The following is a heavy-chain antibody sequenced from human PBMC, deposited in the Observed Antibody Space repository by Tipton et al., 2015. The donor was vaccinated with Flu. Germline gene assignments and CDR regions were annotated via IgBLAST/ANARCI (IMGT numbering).Heavy chain of an antibody. CDR3: ARVGYSSGWYRA. CDR1: GFTVSSNY. Sequence: SLRLSCAASGFTVSSNYMSWVRQAPGKGLEWVSVLYSGGSIYYADSVKGRFTISRDNSKNTLYLQMNSLRAEDTAVYYCARVGYSSGWYRAWGQGTLVPVPS. CDR2: LYSGGSI. V-gene: IGHV3-66*01. D-gene: IGHD6-19*01. J-gene: IGHJ5*02.